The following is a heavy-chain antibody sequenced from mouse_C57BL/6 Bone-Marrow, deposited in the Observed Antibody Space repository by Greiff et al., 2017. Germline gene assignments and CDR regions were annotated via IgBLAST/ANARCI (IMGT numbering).Heavy chain of an antibody. D-gene: IGHD4-1*01. V-gene: IGHV1-9*01. CDR2: ILPGSGST. Sequence: QVQLQQSGAELMKPGASVKLSCKATGYTFTGYWIEWVKQRPGHGLEWIGEILPGSGSTNYNEKFKGKATFTADNSSNTAYMQLISLTTEDSAIYYCERDIWEGGDYAMDYWGQGTSVTVSS. J-gene: IGHJ4*01. CDR1: GYTFTGYW. CDR3: ERDIWEGGDYAMDY.